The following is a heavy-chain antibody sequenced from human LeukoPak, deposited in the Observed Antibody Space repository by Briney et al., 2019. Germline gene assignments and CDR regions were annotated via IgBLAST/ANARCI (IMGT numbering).Heavy chain of an antibody. CDR2: IKQDGSEK. CDR1: GFTFSSYW. J-gene: IGHJ3*02. V-gene: IGHV3-7*01. Sequence: GGSLRLSCAASGFTFSSYWMSWVRQAPGKGLEWVANIKQDGSEKYYVDSVKGRLTIPRDNAKNSLYLQMNSLRAEDTAVYYCVRRWFGELSSAFDIWGQGTMVTVSS. CDR3: VRRWFGELSSAFDI. D-gene: IGHD3-10*01.